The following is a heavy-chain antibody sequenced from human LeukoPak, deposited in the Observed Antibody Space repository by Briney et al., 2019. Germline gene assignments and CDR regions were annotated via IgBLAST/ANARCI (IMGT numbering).Heavy chain of an antibody. CDR2: IYYSGST. V-gene: IGHV4-39*07. D-gene: IGHD1-14*01. CDR3: ATTNAAYNWNHHFDY. CDR1: GGSISSSSYY. Sequence: SETLSLTCTVSGGSISSSSYYWGWIRQPPGKGLEWIGSIYYSGSTYYNPSLKSRVTMSVDTSKNQFSLKLSSVTAADTAVYYCATTNAAYNWNHHFDYWGQGTLVTVSS. J-gene: IGHJ4*02.